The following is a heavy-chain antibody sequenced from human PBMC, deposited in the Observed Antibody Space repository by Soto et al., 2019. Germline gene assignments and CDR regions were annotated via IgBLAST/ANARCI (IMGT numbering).Heavy chain of an antibody. CDR1: GFTFSDYY. J-gene: IGHJ4*02. D-gene: IGHD3-22*01. V-gene: IGHV3-11*06. CDR2: ISSSSSYT. CDR3: ARGSRYYDSSPGC. Sequence: LRLSCAASGFTFSDYYMSWIRQAPGKGLEWVSYISSSSSYTNYADSVKGRFTISRDNAKNSLYLQMNSLRAEDTAVYYCARGSRYYDSSPGCWGQGTLVTVSS.